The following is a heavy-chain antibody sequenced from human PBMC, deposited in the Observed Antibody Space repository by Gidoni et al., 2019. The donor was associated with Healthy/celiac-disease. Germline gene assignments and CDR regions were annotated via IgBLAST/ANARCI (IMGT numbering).Heavy chain of an antibody. CDR1: GYTFTSYG. Sequence: QVPLVQSGAEVKKPGASVKVSCKASGYTFTSYGISWVRPAPGQGLSWMGWISAYNGNTNYAQKLQGRVTMTTDTYPSTAYMELRSLRSDDTAVYYCARVVHVTRWFDPWGQGTLVTVSS. D-gene: IGHD2-21*01. CDR3: ARVVHVTRWFDP. V-gene: IGHV1-18*01. CDR2: ISAYNGNT. J-gene: IGHJ5*02.